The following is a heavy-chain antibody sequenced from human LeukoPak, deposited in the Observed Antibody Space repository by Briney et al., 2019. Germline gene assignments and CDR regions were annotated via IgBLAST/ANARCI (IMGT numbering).Heavy chain of an antibody. CDR2: IYHSGST. V-gene: IGHV4-38-2*02. Sequence: PSETLSLTCTVSGYSISSGYYWGWIRQPPGKGLEWIGSIYHSGSTYYNPSLKSRVTISVDTSKNQFSPKLSSVTAADTAVYYCARGDYTARAFDIWGQGTMVTVSS. D-gene: IGHD5-18*01. CDR1: GYSISSGYY. CDR3: ARGDYTARAFDI. J-gene: IGHJ3*02.